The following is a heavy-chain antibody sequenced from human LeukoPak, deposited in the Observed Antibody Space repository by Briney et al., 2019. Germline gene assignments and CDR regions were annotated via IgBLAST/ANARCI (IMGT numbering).Heavy chain of an antibody. V-gene: IGHV1-18*01. J-gene: IGHJ4*02. CDR1: GYTFTSYA. D-gene: IGHD3-3*01. CDR3: AREDNLMDFWSGYSDY. CDR2: ISTYNGHT. Sequence: ASVKVPCKASGYTFTSYAISWVRQAPGQGLEWMGWISTYNGHTNCAQKLQGRVTMTTDTSTSTAYMELRSLRSDDTAVYYCAREDNLMDFWSGYSDYWGQGTLVTVSS.